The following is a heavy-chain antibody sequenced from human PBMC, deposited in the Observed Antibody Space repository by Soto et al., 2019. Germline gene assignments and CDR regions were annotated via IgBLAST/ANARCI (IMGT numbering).Heavy chain of an antibody. J-gene: IGHJ4*02. V-gene: IGHV3-72*01. CDR3: AKDQSGGATTLFDN. D-gene: IGHD1-26*01. CDR1: GFTLSDHY. CDR2: SRDKAQGYST. Sequence: GGSLRLSCAGSGFTLSDHYIDWVRQAPGKGLEWVGRSRDKAQGYSTAYAASVKGRFTTSRDESKNTLYLQMNSLRAEDTAIYYCAKDQSGGATTLFDNWGQGTLVTVSS.